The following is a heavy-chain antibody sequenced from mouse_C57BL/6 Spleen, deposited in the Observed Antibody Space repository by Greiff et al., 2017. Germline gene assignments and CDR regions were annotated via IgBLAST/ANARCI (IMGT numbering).Heavy chain of an antibody. Sequence: QVQLQQPGAELVRPGTSVKLSCKASGYTFTSYWMHWVKQRPGQGLEWIGVIDPSDSYTNYNQKFKGKATLTVDTSSSTAYMQLSSLTSEDSAVYYCARGSNLGYWGQGTTLTVSS. CDR2: IDPSDSYT. CDR3: ARGSNLGY. J-gene: IGHJ2*01. CDR1: GYTFTSYW. V-gene: IGHV1-59*01. D-gene: IGHD5-1*01.